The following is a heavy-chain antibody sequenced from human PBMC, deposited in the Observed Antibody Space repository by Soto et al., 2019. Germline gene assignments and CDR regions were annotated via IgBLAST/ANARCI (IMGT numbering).Heavy chain of an antibody. V-gene: IGHV3-30*18. D-gene: IGHD3-3*01. CDR2: ISYDGSNK. CDR3: ANLRTYYDFWSGPSMDV. Sequence: VGSLRLSCAASGFTFSSYGMHWVRQAPGKGLEWVAVISYDGSNKYYADSVKGRFTISRDNSKNTLYLQMNSLRAEDTAVYYCANLRTYYDFWSGPSMDVWGQGTTVTVSS. CDR1: GFTFSSYG. J-gene: IGHJ6*02.